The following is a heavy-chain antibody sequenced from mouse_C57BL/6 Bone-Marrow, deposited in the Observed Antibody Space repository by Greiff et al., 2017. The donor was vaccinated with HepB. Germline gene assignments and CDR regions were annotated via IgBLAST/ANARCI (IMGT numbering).Heavy chain of an antibody. CDR1: GYSITSGYY. Sequence: EVKLVESGPGLVKPSQSLSLTCSVTGYSITSGYYWNWIRQFPENKMVWLGYISYDGSNNYNPSLKNRISITRYTSKNQFFLKLNSVTTEDTATYYCARGGYYYGSMDYWGQGTSVTVSS. D-gene: IGHD1-1*01. CDR3: ARGGYYYGSMDY. CDR2: ISYDGSN. J-gene: IGHJ4*01. V-gene: IGHV3-6*01.